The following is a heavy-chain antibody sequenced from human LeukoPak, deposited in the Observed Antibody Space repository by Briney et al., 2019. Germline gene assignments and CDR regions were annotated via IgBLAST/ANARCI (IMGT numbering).Heavy chain of an antibody. CDR1: GFTFDDYA. V-gene: IGHV3-23*01. CDR2: ISGSGGST. CDR3: AKIEIPGTPNYYGMDV. Sequence: PGGSLRLSCAASGFTFDDYAMHWVRQAPGKGLEWVSAISGSGGSTYYADSVKGRFTISRDNSKNTLYLQMNSLRAEDTAVYYCAKIEIPGTPNYYGMDVWGQGTTVTVSS. J-gene: IGHJ6*02. D-gene: IGHD1-14*01.